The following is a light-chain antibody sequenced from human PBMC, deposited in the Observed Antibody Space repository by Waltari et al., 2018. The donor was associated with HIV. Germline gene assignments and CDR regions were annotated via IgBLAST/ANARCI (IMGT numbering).Light chain of an antibody. Sequence: IVLTQSPDSLPFSLGETCPINCTSSQNLFYRSADRNYLAWFQKKPGQTPKLLIYWASIRESGVLSRFSGSGSMTDVNLTISSLHAEDVAVYYCEKDYSVPLTFGPGTKVDIK. V-gene: IGKV4-1*01. J-gene: IGKJ3*01. CDR2: WAS. CDR3: EKDYSVPLT. CDR1: QNLFYRSADRNY.